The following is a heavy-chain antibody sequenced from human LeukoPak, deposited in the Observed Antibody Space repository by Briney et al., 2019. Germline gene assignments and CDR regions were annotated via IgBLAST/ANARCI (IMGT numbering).Heavy chain of an antibody. D-gene: IGHD3-3*01. CDR2: IYYSGST. CDR3: ARGLYDFWCGYLDY. Sequence: PSETLSLTCTVSGGSISSYYWSWIRQPPGKGLEWIGYIYYSGSTNYNPSLKSRVTISVDTSKNQFSLKLSSVTAADTAVYYCARGLYDFWCGYLDYWGQGTPVTVSS. J-gene: IGHJ4*02. V-gene: IGHV4-59*01. CDR1: GGSISSYY.